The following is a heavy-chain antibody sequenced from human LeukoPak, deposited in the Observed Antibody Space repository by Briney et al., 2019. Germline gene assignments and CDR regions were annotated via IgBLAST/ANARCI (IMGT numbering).Heavy chain of an antibody. J-gene: IGHJ4*02. CDR2: ISGSGGST. V-gene: IGHV3-23*01. CDR1: GFTFSNYA. CDR3: AKDPDCTSGICYTFFDY. D-gene: IGHD2-8*01. Sequence: PGGSLRLSCAASGFTFSNYAMSWVRQAAGKGLGCVSAISGSGGSTYYADYVKCRFTISRDNSKNTMYLQMNSLRAEDTAVYYCAKDPDCTSGICYTFFDYWGQGTLVTVSS.